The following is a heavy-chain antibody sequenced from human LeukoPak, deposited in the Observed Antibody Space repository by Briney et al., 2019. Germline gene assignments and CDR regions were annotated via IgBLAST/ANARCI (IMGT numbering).Heavy chain of an antibody. CDR2: ISYDGSNK. J-gene: IGHJ3*02. V-gene: IGHV3-30-3*01. CDR3: AGRYGSGSYSDAFDI. Sequence: GGSLRLSCAASGFTFSSYAMHWVRQAPGKGLEWVAVISYDGSNKYYADSVKGRFTISRDNSKNTLYLQMNSLRAEDTAVYYCAGRYGSGSYSDAFDIWGQGTMVTVSS. D-gene: IGHD3-10*01. CDR1: GFTFSSYA.